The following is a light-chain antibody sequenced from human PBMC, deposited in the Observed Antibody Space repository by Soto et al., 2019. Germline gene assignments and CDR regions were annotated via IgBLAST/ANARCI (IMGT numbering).Light chain of an antibody. CDR1: QNLPHSNGYNY. CDR3: AQGLATPFT. J-gene: IGKJ4*01. Sequence: IVLTQSPLSLPVTPGEPASISCRSSQNLPHSNGYNYLNWYLQKPGQSPQLLIYLGSNRASGVPDRFSGSGSGTDFTLTINRVEAEDVGLYFCAQGLATPFTFGGGTKVDIK. CDR2: LGS. V-gene: IGKV2-28*01.